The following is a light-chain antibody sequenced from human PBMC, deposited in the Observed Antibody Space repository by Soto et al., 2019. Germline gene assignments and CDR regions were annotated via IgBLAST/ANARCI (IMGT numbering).Light chain of an antibody. CDR2: EVI. CDR3: SSYTSSSTYV. J-gene: IGLJ1*01. CDR1: SSDVGGYNY. Sequence: QSALAQPASVSGSPGQSITISCTGTSSDVGGYNYVSWYQHHPGKAPKLMIFEVINRPSGVSHRFTGSKSGNTASLTISGLQDEDEADYYCSSYTSSSTYVSGTGTKFXVL. V-gene: IGLV2-14*01.